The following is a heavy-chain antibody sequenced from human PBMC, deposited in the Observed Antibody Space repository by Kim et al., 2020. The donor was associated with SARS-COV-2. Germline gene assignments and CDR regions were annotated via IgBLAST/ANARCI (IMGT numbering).Heavy chain of an antibody. J-gene: IGHJ4*02. CDR2: ISSSGSTI. D-gene: IGHD6-13*01. V-gene: IGHV3-11*01. CDR1: GFTFSDYY. Sequence: GGSLRLSCAASGFTFSDYYMSWIRQAPGRGLEWVSYISSSGSTIYYADSVMGRFTISRDNAKNSLYLQMNSLRAEDTAVYYCATVAGRGQQLVYWGQGTLVTVSS. CDR3: ATVAGRGQQLVY.